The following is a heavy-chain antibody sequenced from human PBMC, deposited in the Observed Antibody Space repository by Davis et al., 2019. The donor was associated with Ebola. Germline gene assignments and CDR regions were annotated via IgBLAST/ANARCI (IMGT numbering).Heavy chain of an antibody. J-gene: IGHJ6*02. D-gene: IGHD3-16*01. CDR1: GYSLTSYW. CDR3: IRHQGRGYIAGGSVEV. V-gene: IGHV5-51*01. Sequence: GESPKIPCKGSGYSLTSYWIGRVRQMPGKGLDWMGLIYPGDSDPRYSPSFQGQVTLSADNSITTAYMEWSSLKTSDTAIYYCIRHQGRGYIAGGSVEVWGQGSTIIVSS. CDR2: IYPGDSDP.